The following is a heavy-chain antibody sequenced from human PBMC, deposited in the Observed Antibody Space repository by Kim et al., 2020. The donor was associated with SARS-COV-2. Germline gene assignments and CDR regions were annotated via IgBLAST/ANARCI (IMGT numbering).Heavy chain of an antibody. CDR3: AGASSWTLGLGV. V-gene: IGHV3-23*01. D-gene: IGHD6-13*01. J-gene: IGHJ6*02. Sequence: GGSLRLSCAASGFTFSSYAMRWVRQAPGKGLEWVSAISGSGNGTYYADSVKGRFIISRDNSKNTLYLRMNSLRAEDTAVYYCAGASSWTLGLGVWGQGTTVTVFS. CDR2: ISGSGNGT. CDR1: GFTFSSYA.